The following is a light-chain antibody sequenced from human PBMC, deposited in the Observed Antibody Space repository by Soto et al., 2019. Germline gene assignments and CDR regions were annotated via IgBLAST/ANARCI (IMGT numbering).Light chain of an antibody. CDR1: SSDVGYYNL. V-gene: IGLV2-23*01. J-gene: IGLJ2*01. Sequence: QSALTQPASVSGSPGQPITISCTGTSSDVGYYNLVSWYQHHPGKAPKLMMYEGSKRPSGVSNRFSGSKSGTTASLTISGLQPEDEADYYCCSYAGSGTLVFGGGTKLTVL. CDR3: CSYAGSGTLV. CDR2: EGS.